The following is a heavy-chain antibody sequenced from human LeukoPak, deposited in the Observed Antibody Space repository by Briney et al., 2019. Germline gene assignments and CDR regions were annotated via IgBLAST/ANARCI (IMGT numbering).Heavy chain of an antibody. CDR2: IYPGDSDT. CDR1: GYTFTSYW. J-gene: IGHJ5*02. D-gene: IGHD6-13*01. CDR3: ARQGSSWYTNWFDP. Sequence: GGSLQISCQGSGYTFTSYWSGGVRQVPGKGLEGMGIIYPGDSDTRYSPSFQGQVTISADKSISTAYLQWSSLKASDTAMYYCARQGSSWYTNWFDPWGQGTLVTVSS. V-gene: IGHV5-51*01.